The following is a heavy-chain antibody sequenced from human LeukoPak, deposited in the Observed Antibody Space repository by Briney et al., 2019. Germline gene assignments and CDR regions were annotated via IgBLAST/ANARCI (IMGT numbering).Heavy chain of an antibody. CDR1: GFTFSSYE. J-gene: IGHJ5*02. D-gene: IGHD3-22*01. V-gene: IGHV3-48*03. CDR2: ISSSGSTI. Sequence: GGSLRLSCAASGFTFSSYEMNWVRQAPGKGLEWVSYISSSGSTICYADSVKGRFTISRDNVKNSLYLQMNSLRAEDTAVYYCARDPLGSTPDSGWYNWFDPWGQGTLVTVSS. CDR3: ARDPLGSTPDSGWYNWFDP.